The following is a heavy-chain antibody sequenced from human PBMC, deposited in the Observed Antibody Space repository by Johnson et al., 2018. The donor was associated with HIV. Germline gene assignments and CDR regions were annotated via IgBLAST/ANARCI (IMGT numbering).Heavy chain of an antibody. J-gene: IGHJ3*02. CDR3: ARRGIAAARGAFDI. CDR1: GFTFSSYW. D-gene: IGHD6-13*01. CDR2: IKQDGSEK. Sequence: VQLVESGGGLVQPGGSLRLSCAASGFTFSSYWMSWVRQAPGKGLEWVANIKQDGSEKYYVDSVKGRFTISRDNAKNSLYLQMNSLRAEDTAVYYCARRGIAAARGAFDIWGQGTMVTVSS. V-gene: IGHV3-7*01.